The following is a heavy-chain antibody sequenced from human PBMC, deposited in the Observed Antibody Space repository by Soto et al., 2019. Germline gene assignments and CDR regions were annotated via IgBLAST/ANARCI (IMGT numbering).Heavy chain of an antibody. CDR1: GGSFSGYY. CDR2: INHSGST. CDR3: ARGRDIVVVPAAMPSWTTAPGRWFDP. V-gene: IGHV4-34*01. J-gene: IGHJ5*02. Sequence: PSETLSLTCAVYGGSFSGYYWSWIRQPPGKGLEWIGEINHSGSTNYNPSLKSRVTISVDTSKNQFSLKLSSVTAADTAVYYCARGRDIVVVPAAMPSWTTAPGRWFDPWGQGTLVTVSS. D-gene: IGHD2-2*01.